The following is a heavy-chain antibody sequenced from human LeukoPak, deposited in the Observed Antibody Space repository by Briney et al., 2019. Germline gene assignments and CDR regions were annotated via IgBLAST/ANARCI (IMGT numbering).Heavy chain of an antibody. CDR1: GFTFSSYE. Sequence: GRSLRLSCAASGFTFSSYEMNWVRQAPGKGLEWVSYISSSGSTIYYADSVKGRFTISRDNAKNSLYLQMNSLRAEDTAVYYCARGPLTDPDYPKPDYYYYYYGMDVWGQGTTVTVSS. J-gene: IGHJ6*02. D-gene: IGHD4-11*01. CDR3: ARGPLTDPDYPKPDYYYYYYGMDV. CDR2: ISSSGSTI. V-gene: IGHV3-48*03.